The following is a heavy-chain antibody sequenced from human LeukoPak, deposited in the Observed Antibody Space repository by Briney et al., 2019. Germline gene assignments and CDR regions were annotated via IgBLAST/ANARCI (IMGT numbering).Heavy chain of an antibody. CDR2: IYYSGTA. V-gene: IGHV4-31*03. CDR3: ARFSNDHGVKFDY. CDR1: GGSISSGGYY. J-gene: IGHJ4*02. D-gene: IGHD4-17*01. Sequence: PSQTLSLTCTVSGGSISSGGYYWSWVRQHPEKGLEWIGYIYYSGTAYYNPSLKSRVTMPVDTSKNQFSLKLDSVTAADTAVYYCARFSNDHGVKFDYWGQGTLVTVSS.